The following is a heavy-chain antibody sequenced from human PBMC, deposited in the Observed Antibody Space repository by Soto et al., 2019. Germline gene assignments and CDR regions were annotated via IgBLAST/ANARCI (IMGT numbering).Heavy chain of an antibody. D-gene: IGHD1-1*01. Sequence: SAKDPCNACRYGSSSYAMHWVCHAHRKSFEWLSWLNGGTGQPRYSQKFPDRVIITRDASASTGYMELSSLTSEDTAVYYCVRWKRMEETYFHH. J-gene: IGHJ1*01. CDR2: LNGGTGQP. CDR3: VRWKRMEETYFHH. CDR1: RYGSSSYA. V-gene: IGHV1-3*01.